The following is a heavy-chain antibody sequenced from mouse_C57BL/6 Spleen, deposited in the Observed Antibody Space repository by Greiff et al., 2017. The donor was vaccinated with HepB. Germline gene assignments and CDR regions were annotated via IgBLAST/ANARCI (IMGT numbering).Heavy chain of an antibody. Sequence: EVMLVESGGGLVKPGGSLKLSCAASGFTFSDYGMHWVRQAPEKGLEWVAYISSGSSTIYYADTVKGRFTISRDNAKNTLFLQMTSLRSEDTAMYYCASGPYYAMDYWGQGTSVTVSS. CDR1: GFTFSDYG. CDR3: ASGPYYAMDY. V-gene: IGHV5-17*01. J-gene: IGHJ4*01. CDR2: ISSGSSTI.